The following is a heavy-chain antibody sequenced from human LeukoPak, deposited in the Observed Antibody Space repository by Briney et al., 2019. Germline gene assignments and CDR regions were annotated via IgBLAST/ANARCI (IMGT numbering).Heavy chain of an antibody. Sequence: PGGSLRLSCAASGFTFSSYSMNWVRQAPGRGLEWVSSISSSSSYIYYADSVKGRFTISRDNAKNSLYLQMNSLRAEDTAMYYCARGAYSSGWYSGVYYYGMDVWGQGTTVTVSS. D-gene: IGHD6-19*01. CDR2: ISSSSSYI. CDR3: ARGAYSSGWYSGVYYYGMDV. J-gene: IGHJ6*02. V-gene: IGHV3-21*01. CDR1: GFTFSSYS.